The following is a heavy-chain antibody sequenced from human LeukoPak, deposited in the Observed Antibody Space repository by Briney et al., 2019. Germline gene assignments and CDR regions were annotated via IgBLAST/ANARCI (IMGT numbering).Heavy chain of an antibody. Sequence: PSETLSLTCTVSGGSINSFYWSWIRQPPGKGLEWIGYIHYSGTTSYKPSLKSRASISADTSKNQFSLKLTSVTAADTAVYYCARTGPGGYWGQGTLVTVSS. CDR2: IHYSGTT. J-gene: IGHJ4*02. V-gene: IGHV4-59*01. CDR3: ARTGPGGY. D-gene: IGHD3-10*01. CDR1: GGSINSFY.